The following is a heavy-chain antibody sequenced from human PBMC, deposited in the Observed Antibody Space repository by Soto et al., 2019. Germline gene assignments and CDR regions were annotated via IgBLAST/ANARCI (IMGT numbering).Heavy chain of an antibody. D-gene: IGHD1-26*01. CDR2: IWYDGSNK. Sequence: QVQLVGSGGGVVQPGRSLRLSCAASGFTFSSYGMHWVRQAPGKGLEWVAVIWYDGSNKYYADSVKGRFTISRDNSKNTLYLQMNSLRAEDTAVYYCARDPPFGIVGATDAFDIWGQGTMVTVSS. V-gene: IGHV3-33*01. CDR1: GFTFSSYG. J-gene: IGHJ3*02. CDR3: ARDPPFGIVGATDAFDI.